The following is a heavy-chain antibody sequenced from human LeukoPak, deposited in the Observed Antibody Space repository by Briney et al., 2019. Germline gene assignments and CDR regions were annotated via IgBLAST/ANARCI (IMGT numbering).Heavy chain of an antibody. CDR3: AREWKWQQLVPGY. V-gene: IGHV1-3*01. J-gene: IGHJ4*02. D-gene: IGHD6-13*01. CDR2: INAGNGNT. Sequence: ASVKVSCKASGYTFTSYAMHWVRQAPGQRLEWIGWINAGNGNTKYSQKFQGRVTITRDTSASIAYMELSSLRSEDTAVYYCAREWKWQQLVPGYWGQGTLVTVSS. CDR1: GYTFTSYA.